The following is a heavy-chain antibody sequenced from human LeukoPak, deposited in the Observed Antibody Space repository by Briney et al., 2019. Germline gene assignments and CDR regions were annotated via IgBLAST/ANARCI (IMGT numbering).Heavy chain of an antibody. CDR3: ARSGYEYNWFDP. CDR2: IIPIFGTA. CDR1: GYTFTSYY. Sequence: SVKVSCKASGYTFTSYYMHWVRQAPGQGLEWMGGIIPIFGTANYAQKFQGRVTITADESTSTAYMELSSLRSEDTAVYYCARSGYEYNWFDPWGQGTLVTVSS. V-gene: IGHV1-69*13. D-gene: IGHD5-12*01. J-gene: IGHJ5*02.